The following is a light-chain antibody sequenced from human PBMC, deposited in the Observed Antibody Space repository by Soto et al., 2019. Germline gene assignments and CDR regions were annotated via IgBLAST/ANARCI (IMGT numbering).Light chain of an antibody. J-gene: IGLJ2*01. CDR3: QTWDTGARVV. V-gene: IGLV4-69*01. Sequence: QSVLTQSPSASASLGASVKLTCTLSSGHSSYAIAWHQQQPEKGPQYLMKLSSDGSHSKGDGIPDRFSGSSSGAERYLIISSLQSEDEADYYCQTWDTGARVVFGGGTKLTVL. CDR2: LSSDGSH. CDR1: SGHSSYA.